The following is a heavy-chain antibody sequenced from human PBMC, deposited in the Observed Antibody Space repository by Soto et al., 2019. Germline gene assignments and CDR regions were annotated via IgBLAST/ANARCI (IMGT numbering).Heavy chain of an antibody. CDR3: VKEHLTGPSGY. D-gene: IGHD1-20*01. J-gene: IGHJ4*02. CDR1: GFTFSSYA. Sequence: GSLRLSCSASGFTFSSYAMHWVRQAPGKGLEYVSAISSNGGSTYYADSVKGRFTISRDNSKNTLYLQMRSLRAEDTAVYYCVKEHLTGPSGYWGQGTLVTVSS. V-gene: IGHV3-64D*06. CDR2: ISSNGGST.